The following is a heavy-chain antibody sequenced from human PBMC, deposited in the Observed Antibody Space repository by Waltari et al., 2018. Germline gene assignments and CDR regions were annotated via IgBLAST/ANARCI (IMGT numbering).Heavy chain of an antibody. J-gene: IGHJ6*02. D-gene: IGHD1-26*01. V-gene: IGHV1-69*08. CDR3: ARDVGVSGSYGYYYYGMDV. CDR2: IIPILGIA. CDR1: GGTFSSYT. Sequence: QVQLVQSGAEVKKPGSSVKVSCKASGGTFSSYTISWVRQAPGQGLEWMGRIIPILGIANYAQKFQGRVTITADKSTSTAYMELSSLRSEDTAVYYCARDVGVSGSYGYYYYGMDVWGQGTTVTVSS.